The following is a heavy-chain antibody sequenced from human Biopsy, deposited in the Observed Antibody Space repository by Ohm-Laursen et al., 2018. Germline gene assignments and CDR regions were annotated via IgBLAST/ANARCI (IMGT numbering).Heavy chain of an antibody. D-gene: IGHD3-22*01. CDR1: GGTFSSDI. Sequence: SSVKVSCKASGGTFSSDIFAWVRQAPGQRPEWMGDVMPFFGTAQYAPKLQGRVSMTADKTTYTAYMELTSLTSEDTAVYFCARHYYDTSGYNWFDPWGQGTLVTVSS. CDR2: VMPFFGTA. V-gene: IGHV1-69*06. CDR3: ARHYYDTSGYNWFDP. J-gene: IGHJ5*02.